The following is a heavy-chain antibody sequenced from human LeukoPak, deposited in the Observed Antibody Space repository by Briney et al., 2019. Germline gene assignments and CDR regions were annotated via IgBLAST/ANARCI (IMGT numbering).Heavy chain of an antibody. Sequence: PGGSQRLSCAASGFTFSSYSMNWVRQAPGKGLEWVSSISSSSSYIYYADAGKGPFTISRDNAKNSLYLQMNSLRAEGTAVYYCARESAAYGYQLFFDYWGQGTLVTVSS. CDR2: ISSSSSYI. CDR3: ARESAAYGYQLFFDY. J-gene: IGHJ4*02. D-gene: IGHD2-2*01. CDR1: GFTFSSYS. V-gene: IGHV3-21*01.